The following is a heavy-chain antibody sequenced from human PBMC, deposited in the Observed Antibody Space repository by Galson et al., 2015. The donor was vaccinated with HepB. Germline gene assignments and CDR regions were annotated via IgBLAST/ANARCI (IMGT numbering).Heavy chain of an antibody. CDR2: IKQDGTET. Sequence: SCKASGGTFSSYAISWVRQAPGKGLEWVANIKQDGTETPYADSVKGRFTVSRDNIKNSLSLRMSSLRAEDTAVYYCARWGVTAALDYWGQGTLVTVSS. CDR1: GGTFSSYA. J-gene: IGHJ4*02. D-gene: IGHD3-10*01. CDR3: ARWGVTAALDY. V-gene: IGHV3-7*03.